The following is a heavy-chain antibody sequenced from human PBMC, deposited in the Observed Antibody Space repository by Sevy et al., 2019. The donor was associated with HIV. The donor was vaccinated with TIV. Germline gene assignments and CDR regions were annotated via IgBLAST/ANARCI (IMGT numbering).Heavy chain of an antibody. CDR3: ARARRITMIVVVPDAFDI. Sequence: SQTLSLTCAISGDSVSSNSAAWNWIRQSPSRGLEWLGRTYYRSKWYNDYAVSVKSRITINPDTSKNQFSLQLNSVTPEYTAVYCCARARRITMIVVVPDAFDIWGQGTMVTVSS. CDR2: TYYRSKWYN. D-gene: IGHD3-22*01. J-gene: IGHJ3*02. V-gene: IGHV6-1*01. CDR1: GDSVSSNSAA.